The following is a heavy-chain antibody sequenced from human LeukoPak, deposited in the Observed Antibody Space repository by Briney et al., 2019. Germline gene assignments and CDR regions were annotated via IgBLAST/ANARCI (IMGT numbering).Heavy chain of an antibody. CDR1: GYTFTSYG. Sequence: ASVKVSCKASGYTFTSYGISRVRQGPGPGLGWMGWIYAYNGNTNYAQKLQGRVTMTTDTSTRRAYMELRSLRSDDTAVYCCARSTPGDTAMAAPYYWGQGTLVTVSS. J-gene: IGHJ4*02. CDR2: IYAYNGNT. CDR3: ARSTPGDTAMAAPYY. D-gene: IGHD5-18*01. V-gene: IGHV1-18*04.